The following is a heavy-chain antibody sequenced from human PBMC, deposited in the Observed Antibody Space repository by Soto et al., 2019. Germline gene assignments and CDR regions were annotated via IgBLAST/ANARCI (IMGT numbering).Heavy chain of an antibody. CDR3: ARMRSTGWHDYYYYGMDV. J-gene: IGHJ6*02. D-gene: IGHD6-19*01. V-gene: IGHV4-59*01. Sequence: WTWIRQPPGKGLEWIGCIYYRGSTYYNPSLKSRVTISVDTSKNQFSLRLSSVTAADTAVYYCARMRSTGWHDYYYYGMDVWGQGTTVTVSS. CDR2: IYYRGST.